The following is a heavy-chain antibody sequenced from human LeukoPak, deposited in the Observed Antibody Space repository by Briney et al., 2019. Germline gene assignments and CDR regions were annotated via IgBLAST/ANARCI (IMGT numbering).Heavy chain of an antibody. Sequence: ASVKVSCKASGYTFTGYYMHWVRQAPGQGLEWMGWINPNSGGTNYAQKFQGRVTMTRDTSISTAYMELSRLRSDDTAVYYCARAGIVIAARPGGWFDPWGRGTLVTVSS. CDR2: INPNSGGT. CDR1: GYTFTGYY. CDR3: ARAGIVIAARPGGWFDP. V-gene: IGHV1-2*02. J-gene: IGHJ5*02. D-gene: IGHD6-6*01.